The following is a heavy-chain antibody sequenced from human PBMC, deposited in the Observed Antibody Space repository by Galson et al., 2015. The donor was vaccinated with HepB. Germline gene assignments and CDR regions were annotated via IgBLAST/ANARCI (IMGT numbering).Heavy chain of an antibody. D-gene: IGHD3-22*01. CDR2: IIPIFGTA. J-gene: IGHJ6*03. CDR3: ARGGDSSGYTGDYYMDV. CDR1: GGTFSSYA. Sequence: SVKVSCKASGGTFSSYAISWVRRAPGQGLEWMGGIIPIFGTANYAQKFQGRVTITADESTSTVYMELSSLRSEDTAVYYCARGGDSSGYTGDYYMDVWGKGTTVTVSS. V-gene: IGHV1-69*13.